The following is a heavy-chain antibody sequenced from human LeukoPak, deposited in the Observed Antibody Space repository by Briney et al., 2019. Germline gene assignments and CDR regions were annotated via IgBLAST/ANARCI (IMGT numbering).Heavy chain of an antibody. CDR3: VKDRGWNTFDF. Sequence: GGSLRLSCAASGFTFSVSWMSWVRQTPGKGLEWVANIKEDGTVKNYVASVKGRLTISRDNAKKSLFLQMNSLRAEDTAVYYSVKDRGWNTFDFWGQGTLVTVSS. D-gene: IGHD1/OR15-1a*01. CDR1: GFTFSVSW. J-gene: IGHJ4*02. CDR2: IKEDGTVK. V-gene: IGHV3-7*01.